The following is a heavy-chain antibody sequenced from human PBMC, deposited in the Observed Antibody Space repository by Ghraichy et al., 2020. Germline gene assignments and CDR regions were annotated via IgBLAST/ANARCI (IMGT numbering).Heavy chain of an antibody. V-gene: IGHV3-43*01. Sequence: GGSLRLSCAASGFTFDDYTMHWVRKAPGKGLEWVSLISWDGGSTYYADSVKGRFTISRDNSKNSLYLQMNSLRTEDTALYYCARGPERWLQLGIYGYFDLWGRGTLVTVSS. CDR2: ISWDGGST. CDR3: ARGPERWLQLGIYGYFDL. CDR1: GFTFDDYT. D-gene: IGHD5-24*01. J-gene: IGHJ2*01.